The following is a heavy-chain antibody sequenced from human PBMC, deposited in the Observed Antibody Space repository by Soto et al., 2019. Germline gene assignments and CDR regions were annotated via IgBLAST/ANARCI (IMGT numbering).Heavy chain of an antibody. CDR3: AKVGYDTYGYYLRSLDY. Sequence: VGSLRLSCAGSGFTFSTNAMSWVRQAPGMGLEFVSLISGSGNTIYYADSVKGRFTISRDNSKNTVSLQMNSLRAEDTAVYYCAKVGYDTYGYYLRSLDYWGQGTLVTVSS. CDR2: ISGSGNTI. V-gene: IGHV3-23*01. J-gene: IGHJ4*02. D-gene: IGHD3-3*01. CDR1: GFTFSTNA.